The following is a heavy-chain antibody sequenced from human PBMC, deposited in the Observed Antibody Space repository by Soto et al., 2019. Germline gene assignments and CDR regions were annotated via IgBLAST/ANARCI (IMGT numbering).Heavy chain of an antibody. CDR2: IYYSGST. CDR3: ARQQYGSRRELDY. CDR1: GGSVNSSNYY. D-gene: IGHD1-1*01. V-gene: IGHV4-39*01. Sequence: QLQESGPGLVKPSETLSLTCIVSGGSVNSSNYYWARIRQPPGKGLEWIGSIYYSGSTFSTPSLRSRLAISQDTSKNLFSLRVTFVTAADTALYYCARQQYGSRRELDYWGQGTLVTVSS. J-gene: IGHJ4*02.